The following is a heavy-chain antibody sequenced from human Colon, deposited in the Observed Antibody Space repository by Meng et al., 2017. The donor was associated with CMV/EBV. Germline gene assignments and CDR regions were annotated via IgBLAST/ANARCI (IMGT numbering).Heavy chain of an antibody. J-gene: IGHJ6*02. Sequence: GGSLRLSCAASGFSFYKYAMSWVRQAPGRGLEWVASISGPGGSTSYADSVKGRFTISRENFRNTMYLQMNSVRAEDTAVYYCARDPSLITISGVVTYGMDVWGPGTTVTVSS. CDR2: ISGPGGST. CDR3: ARDPSLITISGVVTYGMDV. V-gene: IGHV3-23*01. CDR1: GFSFYKYA. D-gene: IGHD3-3*01.